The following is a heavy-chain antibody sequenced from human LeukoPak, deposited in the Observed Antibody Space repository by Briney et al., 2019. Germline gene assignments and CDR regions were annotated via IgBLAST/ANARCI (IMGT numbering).Heavy chain of an antibody. Sequence: SETLSLTCTVSNVSISGFYWSWIRQPPGKGLEWIGYIYYSGSTNYNPSLKSRVTMSVDMFKNQFSLRLSSVTAADTAVYYCTKHYVFVYGGSSFDYWGQGILVTVSS. V-gene: IGHV4-59*08. D-gene: IGHD2-8*01. CDR3: TKHYVFVYGGSSFDY. J-gene: IGHJ4*02. CDR1: NVSISGFY. CDR2: IYYSGST.